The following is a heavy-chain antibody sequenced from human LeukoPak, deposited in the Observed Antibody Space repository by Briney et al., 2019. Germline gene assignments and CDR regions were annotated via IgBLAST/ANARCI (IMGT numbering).Heavy chain of an antibody. CDR2: ISSSSSYI. J-gene: IGHJ4*02. CDR1: GFIFSTYS. Sequence: GGSLRLSCAASGFIFSTYSMSWVRQAPGKGLEWVSSISSSSSYIHYADSVKGRFTISRDNAQNSLYLQMNSLRAEDTAVYYCARRVGAAAGTHYFDYWGQGTLVTVSS. V-gene: IGHV3-21*01. CDR3: ARRVGAAAGTHYFDY. D-gene: IGHD6-13*01.